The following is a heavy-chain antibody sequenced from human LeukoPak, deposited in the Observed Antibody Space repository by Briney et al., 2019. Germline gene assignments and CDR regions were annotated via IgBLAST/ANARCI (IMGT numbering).Heavy chain of an antibody. J-gene: IGHJ4*02. Sequence: GGSLRLSCAVSGFTFNNAWMTWVRQAPGKGLEWVGRFKTKTEGGTADYAAPVKGRFTISRDDSKNILYLQMDSLKTEDTAVYYCAAGRTRDYWGQGTLVTVSS. V-gene: IGHV3-15*01. CDR1: GFTFNNAW. CDR3: AAGRTRDY. CDR2: FKTKTEGGTA. D-gene: IGHD1-26*01.